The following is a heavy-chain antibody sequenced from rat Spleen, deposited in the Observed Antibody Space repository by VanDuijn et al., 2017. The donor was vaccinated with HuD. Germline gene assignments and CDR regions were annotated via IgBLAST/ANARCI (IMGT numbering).Heavy chain of an antibody. CDR1: GFTFSDYA. CDR3: ARLTTAFDY. CDR2: ISPSGGGT. Sequence: EVQLVESGGDLVQPGRSLKISCAASGFTFSDYAMAWVRQAPTEGLEWVASISPSGGGTYYRDSVRGRFTVSRDNEKGTLYLQMDSLRSEDTATYYCARLTTAFDYWGQGVMVTVSS. D-gene: IGHD1-10*01. J-gene: IGHJ2*01. V-gene: IGHV5S23*01.